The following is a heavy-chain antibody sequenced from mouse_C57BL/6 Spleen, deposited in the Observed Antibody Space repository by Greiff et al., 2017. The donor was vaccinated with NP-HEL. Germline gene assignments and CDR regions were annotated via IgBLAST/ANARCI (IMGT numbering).Heavy chain of an antibody. D-gene: IGHD4-1*01. Sequence: EVKLMESGGGLVQPGGSLSLSCAASGFTFTDYYMSWVRQPPGKALEWLGFIRNKANGYTTEYSASVKGRFTISRDNSQSIIYLQMNALRAEYSATYYCARSAPANLDGFAYWGQGTLVTVSA. CDR2: IRNKANGYTT. J-gene: IGHJ3*01. CDR1: GFTFTDYY. CDR3: ARSAPANLDGFAY. V-gene: IGHV7-3*01.